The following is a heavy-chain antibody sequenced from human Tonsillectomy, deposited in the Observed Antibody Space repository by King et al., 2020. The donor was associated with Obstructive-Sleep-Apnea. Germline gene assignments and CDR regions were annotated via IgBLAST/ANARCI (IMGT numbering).Heavy chain of an antibody. J-gene: IGHJ4*02. Sequence: QLVQSGGGLVQPGRSLRLSCAASGFTFDDYAMHWVRQAPGKGLEWGSGVSWNSNNIGYADSVKGRFTISRDNAKNSLYLLMNSLRAEDTALYYCVKDTNSGWYVDYFDYWGQGTLVTVSS. CDR2: VSWNSNNI. CDR1: GFTFDDYA. V-gene: IGHV3-9*01. D-gene: IGHD6-19*01. CDR3: VKDTNSGWYVDYFDY.